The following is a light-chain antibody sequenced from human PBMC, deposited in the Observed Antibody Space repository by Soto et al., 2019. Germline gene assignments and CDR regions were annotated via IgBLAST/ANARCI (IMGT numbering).Light chain of an antibody. CDR1: SSDIGSYNL. CDR3: CSYASGGTYV. V-gene: IGLV2-23*01. Sequence: QSALTQPASVSGSPGQSITISCTGTSSDIGSYNLVSWYQQHPGKAPKLMIYEGSKRPAGVSDRLSGSRSGNTASPTISGLQAEDEADYYCCSYASGGTYVFGTGTKVTVL. J-gene: IGLJ1*01. CDR2: EGS.